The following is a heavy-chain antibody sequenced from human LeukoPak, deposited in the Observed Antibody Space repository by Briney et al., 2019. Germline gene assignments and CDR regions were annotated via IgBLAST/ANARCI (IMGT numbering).Heavy chain of an antibody. Sequence: GFLRLSCTASGFTFSDYDMNWVRLAPGKGLEWVSSISGRSSHMYYTDSAKGRFTISRDNAKNSLYLQMNSLRAEDTAVYYCARAFPPLRTSAAGDFWGQGTLVTVSS. V-gene: IGHV3-21*06. CDR3: ARAFPPLRTSAAGDF. CDR2: ISGRSSHM. J-gene: IGHJ4*02. D-gene: IGHD6-25*01. CDR1: GFTFSDYD.